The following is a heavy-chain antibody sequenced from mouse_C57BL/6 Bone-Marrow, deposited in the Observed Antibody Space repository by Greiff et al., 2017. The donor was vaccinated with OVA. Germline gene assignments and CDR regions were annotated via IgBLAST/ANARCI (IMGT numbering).Heavy chain of an antibody. CDR3: ARLGSKDAMDY. CDR2: IYPGDGDT. Sequence: VQLVESGPELVKPGASVKISCKASGYAFSSSWMNWVKQRPGKGLEWIGRIYPGDGDTNYNGKFKGKATLTADKSSSTAYMQLSSLTSEDSAVYFCARLGSKDAMDYWGQGTSVTVSS. CDR1: GYAFSSSW. V-gene: IGHV1-82*01. J-gene: IGHJ4*01. D-gene: IGHD1-3*01.